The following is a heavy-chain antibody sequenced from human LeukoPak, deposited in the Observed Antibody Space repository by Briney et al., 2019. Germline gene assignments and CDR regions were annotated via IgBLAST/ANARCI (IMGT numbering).Heavy chain of an antibody. CDR3: ARHTFDVFGQPHYFDY. Sequence: SETLSLTCTVSGGSISSYYWSWIRQPPGKGLEWIGYIYTSGSTNYNPSLKSRVTISVDTSKNQFSLKLSSVTAADTAVYYCARHTFDVFGQPHYFDYWGQGTLVTVSS. V-gene: IGHV4-4*09. D-gene: IGHD2/OR15-2a*01. CDR1: GGSISSYY. J-gene: IGHJ4*02. CDR2: IYTSGST.